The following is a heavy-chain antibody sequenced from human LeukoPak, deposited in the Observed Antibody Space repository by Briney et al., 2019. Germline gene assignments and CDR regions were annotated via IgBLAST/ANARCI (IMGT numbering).Heavy chain of an antibody. Sequence: GGSLRLSCAASGFTFSAYHMTWIRQAPGKGLEWVSYISRSGSTIYYADPVKGRFTISRDNAKNSLYLQMNSLRAEDTAVYYCARVPDYGGNPFDYWGQGTLVTVSS. V-gene: IGHV3-11*04. CDR2: ISRSGSTI. CDR1: GFTFSAYH. J-gene: IGHJ4*02. CDR3: ARVPDYGGNPFDY. D-gene: IGHD4-23*01.